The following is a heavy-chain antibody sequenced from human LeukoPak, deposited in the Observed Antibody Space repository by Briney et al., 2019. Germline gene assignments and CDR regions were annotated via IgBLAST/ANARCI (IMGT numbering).Heavy chain of an antibody. V-gene: IGHV3-30*02. CDR1: GFTFSSYG. D-gene: IGHD3-3*01. J-gene: IGHJ4*02. CDR2: IRNDGSNK. CDR3: ARAALEWLSLDY. Sequence: GGSLSHSCVACGFTFSSYGMHWFGQAPCKGLEWVAFIRNDGSNKYYADSVKGRFTISRDNSKNTLYLQMNSLRAEDTAVYYCARAALEWLSLDYWGQGTLVTVSS.